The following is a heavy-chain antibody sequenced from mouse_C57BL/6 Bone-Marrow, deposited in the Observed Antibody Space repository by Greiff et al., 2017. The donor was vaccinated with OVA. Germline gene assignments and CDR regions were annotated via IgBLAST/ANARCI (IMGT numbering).Heavy chain of an antibody. J-gene: IGHJ4*01. CDR2: IYPRSGNT. V-gene: IGHV1-81*01. CDR1: GYTFTSYG. D-gene: IGHD2-1*01. Sequence: QVQLQQSGAELARPGASVKLSCKASGYTFTSYGISWVKQRTGQGLEWIGEIYPRSGNTYYNEKFKGKATLTADKSSSTAYMEHRSLTSEDSAVYSCTRSCTEAYYCANPYYYAMDYWGQGTSVTVSS. CDR3: TRSCTEAYYCANPYYYAMDY.